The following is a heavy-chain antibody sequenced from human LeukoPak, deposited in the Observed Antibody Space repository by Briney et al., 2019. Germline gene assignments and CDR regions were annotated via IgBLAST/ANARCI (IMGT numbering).Heavy chain of an antibody. Sequence: GGSLRLSCAASGFTFSDYAMSWVRQAPGKGLEWVSAISGSGGNTYYADSVRGQFTISRDKSKNTLFLQMNSLRAEDTAVYYCARGYASGTYYSDYWGQGTLVTVSS. J-gene: IGHJ4*02. V-gene: IGHV3-23*01. D-gene: IGHD3-10*01. CDR1: GFTFSDYA. CDR2: ISGSGGNT. CDR3: ARGYASGTYYSDY.